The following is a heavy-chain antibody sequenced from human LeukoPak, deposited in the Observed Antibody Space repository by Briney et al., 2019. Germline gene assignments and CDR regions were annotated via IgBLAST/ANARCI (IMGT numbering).Heavy chain of an antibody. CDR1: GFTFRKYK. CDR2: ISSSSSYI. D-gene: IGHD2-2*01. CDR3: ARDPIVVVPAATPGGSSYYYYYGLDV. Sequence: GGSLRLSCAASGFTFRKYKMNWVRQAPGKGLEWVASISSSSSYIYYADSLKGRFTISRDNANSSLYLQMNSLSAEDTAVYHCARDPIVVVPAATPGGSSYYYYYGLDVWGQGTSVSVSS. V-gene: IGHV3-21*06. J-gene: IGHJ6*02.